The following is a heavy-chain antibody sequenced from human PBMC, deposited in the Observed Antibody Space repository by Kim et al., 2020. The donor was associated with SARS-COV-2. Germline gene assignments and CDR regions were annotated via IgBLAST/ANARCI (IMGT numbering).Heavy chain of an antibody. Sequence: KLEQRFQGRVTMTRDTANSTAYMEVGRLTSDDTAVYYCVRGDGYNVFDYWGQGTLVTVSS. CDR3: VRGDGYNVFDY. V-gene: IGHV1-2*02. D-gene: IGHD5-12*01. J-gene: IGHJ4*02.